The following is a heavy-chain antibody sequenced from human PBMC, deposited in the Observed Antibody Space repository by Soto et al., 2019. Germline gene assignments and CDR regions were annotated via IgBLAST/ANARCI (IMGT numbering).Heavy chain of an antibody. D-gene: IGHD3-3*01. V-gene: IGHV4-39*01. CDR2: IYYSGST. J-gene: IGHJ6*02. CDR1: GASISSSSYL. Sequence: PSETLSLTCTVSGASISSSSYLWGWIRQPPGRGLEWIGSIYYSGSTYYNPSLNSRATISLDTSKNQFPLKLSSVTAADKDVYYCAKHGGPSRTDKGLGVWGQGTKVTVSS. CDR3: AKHGGPSRTDKGLGV.